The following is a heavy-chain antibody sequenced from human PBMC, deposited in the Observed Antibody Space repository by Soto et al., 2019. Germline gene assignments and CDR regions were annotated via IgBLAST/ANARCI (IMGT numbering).Heavy chain of an antibody. CDR1: GYKFINHY. CDR2: INPNGGCT. CDR3: ARDSSASATTYPSDN. Sequence: ASVKVSCKASGYKFINHYMHWGRQAPGVGLEWMGIINPNGGCTDYAQKFQGRVTMTSDTSASTVHMELSSLTAEDTGVHFCARDSSASATTYPSDNWGQ. J-gene: IGHJ4*01. D-gene: IGHD1-1*01. V-gene: IGHV1-46*01.